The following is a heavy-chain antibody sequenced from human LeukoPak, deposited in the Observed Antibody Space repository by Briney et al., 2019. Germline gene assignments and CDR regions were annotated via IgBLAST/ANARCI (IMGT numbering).Heavy chain of an antibody. J-gene: IGHJ4*02. CDR3: ARETSLMGYASGLGFNY. CDR2: IYDSGNT. V-gene: IGHV4-59*01. CDR1: GGSISSWY. Sequence: SETLSLTCTVSGGSISSWYWSWIWQPPGKGLEWIGYIYDSGNTNYNPSLKSRVTISIDTSKNQFSLKLTSVTAADTATYYCARETSLMGYASGLGFNYWGQGILVTVSS. D-gene: IGHD6-19*01.